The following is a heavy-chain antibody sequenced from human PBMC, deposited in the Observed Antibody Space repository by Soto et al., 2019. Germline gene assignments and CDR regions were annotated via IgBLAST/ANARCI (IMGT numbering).Heavy chain of an antibody. D-gene: IGHD3-22*01. Sequence: SGTLSLTCTVSGGSISSGGYYWSWIRQHPGKGLEWIGYIYYSGSTYYNPSLKSRVTISVDTSKNQFSLKLSSVTAADTAVYYCANLYYYDSSGYSPYGYWGQGTLVTVSS. CDR3: ANLYYYDSSGYSPYGY. V-gene: IGHV4-31*03. CDR1: GGSISSGGYY. CDR2: IYYSGST. J-gene: IGHJ4*02.